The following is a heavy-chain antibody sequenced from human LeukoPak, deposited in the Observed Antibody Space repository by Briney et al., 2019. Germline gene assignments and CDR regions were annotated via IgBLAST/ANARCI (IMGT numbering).Heavy chain of an antibody. D-gene: IGHD4-23*01. CDR3: AKDGLYGGNLG. CDR1: GFTFSSYA. J-gene: IGHJ3*01. V-gene: IGHV3-23*01. CDR2: ISSGGGST. Sequence: GGSLRLSCAASGFTFSSYAMSWVRQAPGKGLEWFSAISSGGGSTYYADSVKGRFTISRDNTKNTLYLQMNRLIAEDAAVYYCAKDGLYGGNLGWGQGTIVTFSS.